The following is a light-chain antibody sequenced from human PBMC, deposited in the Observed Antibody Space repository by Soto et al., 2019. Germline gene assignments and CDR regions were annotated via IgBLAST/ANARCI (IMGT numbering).Light chain of an antibody. Sequence: DIKLTKSLYLLSAYLGDRVTITCRASHDISTYLAWYQQKPGKAPKLMIYEASTLQSGVPSRFSGSGSGTEFTLTISGLLPEDLATYHCQHLNSLPFTSAQGTRLAIK. J-gene: IGKJ5*01. CDR1: HDISTY. CDR3: QHLNSLPFT. V-gene: IGKV1-9*01. CDR2: EAS.